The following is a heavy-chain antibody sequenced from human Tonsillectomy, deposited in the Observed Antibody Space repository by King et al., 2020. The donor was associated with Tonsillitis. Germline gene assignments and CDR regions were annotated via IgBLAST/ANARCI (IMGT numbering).Heavy chain of an antibody. CDR2: ISYDGSNE. Sequence: VQLVESGGGVVQPGRSLRLSCAASGFIFSSYGMHWVRQAPGKGLEWVAVISYDGSNEHYADSVKGRLTISRDNSKNTLFLQMNSLRDEDTAGYYCAKDARLRLGYGYGFDCWGQGTLVTVSS. D-gene: IGHD2-21*02. CDR1: GFIFSSYG. CDR3: AKDARLRLGYGYGFDC. V-gene: IGHV3-30*18. J-gene: IGHJ4*02.